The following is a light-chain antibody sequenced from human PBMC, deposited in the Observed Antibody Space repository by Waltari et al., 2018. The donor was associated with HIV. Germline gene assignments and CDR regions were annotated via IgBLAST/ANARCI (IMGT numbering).Light chain of an antibody. Sequence: QSMLTQSPSASGTPGQRVTISCSGGTSNIGANSITWYQQVPGTAPRVVIYSNDQRPSGVPDRFSGSKSGTSASLVISGLRSEDEATYYCSTWDDTLNGHVVFGGGTTLTVL. CDR2: SND. CDR1: TSNIGANS. V-gene: IGLV1-44*01. J-gene: IGLJ2*01. CDR3: STWDDTLNGHVV.